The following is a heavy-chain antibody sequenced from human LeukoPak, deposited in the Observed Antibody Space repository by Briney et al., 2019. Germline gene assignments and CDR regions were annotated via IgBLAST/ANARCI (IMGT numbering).Heavy chain of an antibody. D-gene: IGHD4-23*01. V-gene: IGHV3-23*01. CDR3: VKGGGNVRRYFEY. CDR2: ISVNGGTT. Sequence: GGSLRLSCAASGFTFTDYYMSWIRQAPGKGLEWVSSISVNGGTTYYADSVKGRFTISRDSSKNTLYLQMNSLRAEDTAVYYCVKGGGNVRRYFEYWGQGTLVTVSS. J-gene: IGHJ4*02. CDR1: GFTFTDYY.